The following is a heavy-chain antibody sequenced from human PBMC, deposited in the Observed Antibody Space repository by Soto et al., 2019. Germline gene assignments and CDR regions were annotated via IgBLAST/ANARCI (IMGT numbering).Heavy chain of an antibody. Sequence: GASVKVSCKASGGTFSSYAISWVRQAPGQGLEWMGGIIPIFGTANYAQKFQGRVTITADKSTSTAYMELSSLRSEDTAVYYCARGRDGYKPSYYFDYWGQGTLVTVSS. V-gene: IGHV1-69*06. D-gene: IGHD5-12*01. CDR2: IIPIFGTA. CDR1: GGTFSSYA. CDR3: ARGRDGYKPSYYFDY. J-gene: IGHJ4*02.